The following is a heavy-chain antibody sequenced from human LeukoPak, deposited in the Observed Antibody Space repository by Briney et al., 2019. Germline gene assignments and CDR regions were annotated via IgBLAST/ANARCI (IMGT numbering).Heavy chain of an antibody. CDR1: GYSISSGYY. Sequence: SETLSLTCTVSGYSISSGYYWGWIRQPPGKGLEWIGNINHSGSTYYNPSLKSRVTISVDPSKDQFSLKLTSVTAADTAVYYCARDLSTDLKPQLRWYAFDLWGPGTMVTVSS. J-gene: IGHJ3*01. CDR2: INHSGST. V-gene: IGHV4-38-2*02. CDR3: ARDLSTDLKPQLRWYAFDL. D-gene: IGHD4-23*01.